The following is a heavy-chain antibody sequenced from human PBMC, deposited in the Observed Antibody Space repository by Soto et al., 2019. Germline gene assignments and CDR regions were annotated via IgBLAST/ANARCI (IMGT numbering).Heavy chain of an antibody. Sequence: QVQLQESGPGLVKPSGTLSLTCAVSGDSISSPKWWTWLRQPPGKGLEWIGDLLHGGTTNYNPSLKSRVALSVVTSQIQFSLIRTSVTAADSAIYYCAYSTGWYRHDVWGQGTSVTVSS. J-gene: IGHJ3*01. CDR3: AYSTGWYRHDV. CDR1: GDSISSPKW. V-gene: IGHV4-4*02. D-gene: IGHD6-19*01. CDR2: LLHGGTT.